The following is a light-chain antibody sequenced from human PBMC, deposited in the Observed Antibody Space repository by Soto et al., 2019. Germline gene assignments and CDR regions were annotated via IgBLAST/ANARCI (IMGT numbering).Light chain of an antibody. CDR1: QTISSW. CDR3: QQLNSYPLT. Sequence: DIQVTQSPSTLSGSVGDRVTITCRASQTISSWLAWYQQKPGKAPKLLIYKASTLKSGVPSRFSGSGSGTEFTLTISSLQPDDFATYYCQQLNSYPLTFGGGTKVDIK. CDR2: KAS. V-gene: IGKV1-5*03. J-gene: IGKJ4*01.